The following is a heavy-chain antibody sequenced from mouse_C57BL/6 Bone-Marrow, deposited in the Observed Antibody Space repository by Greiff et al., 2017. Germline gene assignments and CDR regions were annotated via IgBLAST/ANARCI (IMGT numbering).Heavy chain of an antibody. J-gene: IGHJ2*01. CDR3: ARHPSTTVVARDY. CDR2: ILPGSGST. V-gene: IGHV1-9*01. Sequence: QVQLQQSGAELMKPGASVKLSCKATGYTFTGYWIEWVKQRPGHGLEWIGEILPGSGSTNYNEKFKGKATFTADTSSNTAYMQISSLTTEDSAIYYCARHPSTTVVARDYWGQGTTLTVSS. CDR1: GYTFTGYW. D-gene: IGHD1-1*01.